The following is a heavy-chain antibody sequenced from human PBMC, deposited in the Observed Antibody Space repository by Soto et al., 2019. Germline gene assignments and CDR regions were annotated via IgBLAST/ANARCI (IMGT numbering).Heavy chain of an antibody. J-gene: IGHJ5*02. D-gene: IGHD3-3*01. CDR2: IYYSGST. CDR1: GGSISSYY. V-gene: IGHV4-59*08. CDR3: ARVLLFLSYDFWSGYPNFFDP. Sequence: PSETMSLTXSVAGGSISSYYWSWIRKKQGKGLECIGYIYYSGSTNYNPSLKSRVTISVDTSKNQFSLKLSSVTAADTAVYYCARVLLFLSYDFWSGYPNFFDPWGQGTLVTVSS.